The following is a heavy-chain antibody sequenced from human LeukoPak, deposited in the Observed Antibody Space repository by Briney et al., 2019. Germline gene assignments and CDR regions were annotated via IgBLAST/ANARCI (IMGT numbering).Heavy chain of an antibody. CDR3: AKGGVRGVITTGY. D-gene: IGHD3-10*01. V-gene: IGHV3-23*01. CDR2: IRGSGGST. J-gene: IGHJ4*02. CDR1: GFTFSSYA. Sequence: PGGSLRLSCAASGFTFSSYAMSWVRQAPGKGLKWVSAIRGSGGSTYYADSVKGRFTISRDNSKNTLYLQMNSLRAKDTAVYYCAKGGVRGVITTGYWGQGTLVTVSS.